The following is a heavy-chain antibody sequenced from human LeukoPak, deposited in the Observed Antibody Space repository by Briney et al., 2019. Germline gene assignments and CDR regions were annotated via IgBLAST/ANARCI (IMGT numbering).Heavy chain of an antibody. J-gene: IGHJ4*02. Sequence: PGGSLRLSCAASGFTFSSSAMSWVRQAPGKGLEWVSVIYSGGSTYYADSVKGRFAISRDNSKNTLHLQMNSLRAEDTAVYYCASGDDSSGYYYGLGYWGQGTLVTVS. D-gene: IGHD3-22*01. CDR3: ASGDDSSGYYYGLGY. V-gene: IGHV3-53*01. CDR1: GFTFSSSA. CDR2: IYSGGST.